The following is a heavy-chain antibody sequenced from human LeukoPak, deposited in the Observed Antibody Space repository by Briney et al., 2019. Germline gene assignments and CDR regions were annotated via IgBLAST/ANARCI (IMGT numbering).Heavy chain of an antibody. CDR1: GDSVSSNSAA. V-gene: IGHV6-1*01. CDR2: TYYRYKWYN. J-gene: IGHJ4*02. CDR3: ARSKGDGSGSYYKLGY. Sequence: PSQTLSLTCAISGDSVSSNSAAWNWIRQSPSRGLEWLGRTYYRYKWYNDYAVSVKSRITINPDTSKNQFSLQLNSVTPEDTAVYYCARSKGDGSGSYYKLGYWGQGTLVTVSS. D-gene: IGHD3-10*01.